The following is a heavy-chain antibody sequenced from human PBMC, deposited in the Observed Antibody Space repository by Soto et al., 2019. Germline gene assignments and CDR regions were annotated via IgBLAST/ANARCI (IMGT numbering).Heavy chain of an antibody. Sequence: GESLKISCKGSGYSFTSYWFGWLRQMRGKGLEWMGVIYPGDSDTRYSPSFQCQVTISADKCISTAYLQWSSLKASDTAMYYCPSHSGSGSYSNSYGMDVLGQGTTLTVSS. V-gene: IGHV5-51*01. CDR2: IYPGDSDT. D-gene: IGHD3-10*01. J-gene: IGHJ6*02. CDR3: PSHSGSGSYSNSYGMDV. CDR1: GYSFTSYW.